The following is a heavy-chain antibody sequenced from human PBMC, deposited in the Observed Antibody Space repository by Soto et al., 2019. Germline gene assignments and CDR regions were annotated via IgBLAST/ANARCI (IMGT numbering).Heavy chain of an antibody. Sequence: GASVKVSCKASGYTFTSYGISWVRQAPGQGLEWMGWISAYNGNTNYAQKLQGRVTMTTDTSTSTAYMELRSLRSDDTAVYYCARDLSSGWPHRPFDPWGQGTLVTVSS. CDR3: ARDLSSGWPHRPFDP. CDR2: ISAYNGNT. J-gene: IGHJ5*02. D-gene: IGHD6-19*01. V-gene: IGHV1-18*04. CDR1: GYTFTSYG.